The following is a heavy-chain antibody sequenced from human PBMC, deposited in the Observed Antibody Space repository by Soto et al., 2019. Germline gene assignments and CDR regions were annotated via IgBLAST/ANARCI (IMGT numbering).Heavy chain of an antibody. V-gene: IGHV3-66*01. CDR3: ARGRSASSDFDS. D-gene: IGHD3-10*01. CDR2: VYSGGTT. J-gene: IGHJ4*02. CDR1: GFTVSTYY. Sequence: EVQLVESGGGLVQPGVSLRLSCAASGFTVSTYYMNWVRQAPGEGLEWVSVVYSGGTTYYADSVRGRFTISRDNSKSTLFLQMNSLRAEDTAVYYCARGRSASSDFDSWGQGTLVTVSS.